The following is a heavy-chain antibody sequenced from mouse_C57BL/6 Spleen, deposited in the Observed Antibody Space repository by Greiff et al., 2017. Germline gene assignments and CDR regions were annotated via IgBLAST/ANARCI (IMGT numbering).Heavy chain of an antibody. J-gene: IGHJ4*01. D-gene: IGHD1-1*01. CDR1: GYSFTGYY. CDR2: INPSTGGT. V-gene: IGHV1-42*01. Sequence: VQLQQSGPELVKPGASVKISCKASGYSFTGYYMNWVKQSPEKSLEWIGEINPSTGGTTYNQKFKAKATLTVDKSSSTAYMQLKSLTSEDSAVYYGARFTTVVVHYYAMDYWGQGTSVTVSS. CDR3: ARFTTVVVHYYAMDY.